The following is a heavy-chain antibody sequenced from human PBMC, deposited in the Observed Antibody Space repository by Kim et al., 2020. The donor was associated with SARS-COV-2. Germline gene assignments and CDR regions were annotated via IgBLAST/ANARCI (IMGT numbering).Heavy chain of an antibody. CDR3: ARGTYYDFWSGYYTRQSDYYYGMDV. CDR1: GGTFSSYA. D-gene: IGHD3-3*01. J-gene: IGHJ6*02. Sequence: SVKVSCKASGGTFSSYAISWVRQAPGQGLEWMGGIIPIFGTANYAQKFQGRVTITADESTSTAYMELSSLRSEDTAVYYCARGTYYDFWSGYYTRQSDYYYGMDVWGQGTTVTVSS. CDR2: IIPIFGTA. V-gene: IGHV1-69*13.